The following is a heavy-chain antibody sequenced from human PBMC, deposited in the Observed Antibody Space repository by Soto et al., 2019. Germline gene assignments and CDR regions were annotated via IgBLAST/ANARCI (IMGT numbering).Heavy chain of an antibody. D-gene: IGHD2-2*01. CDR3: TKDTRTRIIQLPTNYYHYGKDV. CDR1: GGTFSSYA. V-gene: IGHV1-69*12. CDR2: IIPIFGTA. Sequence: QVQLVQSGAEVKKPGSSVKVSCKASGGTFSSYAISWVRQAPGQGLEWMGGIIPIFGTANYAQKFQGRVTINADDSTSTAYMNLRSLRSEDTYVYQCTKDTRTRIIQLPTNYYHYGKDVWGQGTTVTVSS. J-gene: IGHJ6*02.